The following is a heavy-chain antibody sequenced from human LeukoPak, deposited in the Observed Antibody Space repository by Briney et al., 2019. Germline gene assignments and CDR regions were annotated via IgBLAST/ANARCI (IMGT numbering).Heavy chain of an antibody. CDR1: GFTVSSNY. CDR3: AGGAYGDYISGFDY. J-gene: IGHJ4*02. CDR2: IYSGGSS. D-gene: IGHD4-17*01. Sequence: GGSLRLSCAASGFTVSSNYMSWVRQAPGKGLEWVSVIYSGGSSYYADSVKGRFTISRDNSKNTLYLQMNSLRAEDTAVYYCAGGAYGDYISGFDYWGQGTLATVSS. V-gene: IGHV3-66*01.